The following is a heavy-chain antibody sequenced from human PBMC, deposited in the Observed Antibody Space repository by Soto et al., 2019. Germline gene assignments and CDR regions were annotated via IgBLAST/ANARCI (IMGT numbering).Heavy chain of an antibody. V-gene: IGHV3-74*01. J-gene: IGHJ4*02. CDR2: SNTDWSGT. D-gene: IGHD6-19*01. CDR3: SLVHSSGSASFDY. CDR1: GFPCSSYW. Sequence: EGRLVESGGGSVQPGGSLRLSCAASGFPCSSYWMHWVRHAPGKGLVWVSRSNTDWSGTAYEDSVRGRFTISRDNAKNTLYVQLPAMRAEDTGVDYCSLVHSSGSASFDYCGQGTLVTVSS.